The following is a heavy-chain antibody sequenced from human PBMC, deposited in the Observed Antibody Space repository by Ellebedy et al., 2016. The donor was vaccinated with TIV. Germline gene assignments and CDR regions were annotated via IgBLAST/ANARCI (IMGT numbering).Heavy chain of an antibody. CDR1: GFTFSSYA. CDR3: ASPAVGHTTGCCRYYFDY. V-gene: IGHV3-23*01. Sequence: GESLKISCKASGFTFSSYAMNWVRQAPGKGLEWVSGIGIGGANPYYADSVKGRFTVSRDDSRNTVFLQMNSLRADDTAVYYCASPAVGHTTGCCRYYFDYWGLGTLVTVSS. J-gene: IGHJ4*02. D-gene: IGHD2-15*01. CDR2: IGIGGANP.